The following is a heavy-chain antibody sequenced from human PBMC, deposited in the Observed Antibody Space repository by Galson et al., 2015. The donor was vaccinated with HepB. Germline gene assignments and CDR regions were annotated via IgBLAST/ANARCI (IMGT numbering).Heavy chain of an antibody. Sequence: SLRLSCAASGFTVSSNYMSWVRQAPGKGLEWVSVIYTGGDTFYADSVKGRFTISRDNSKNTLYLKMNSLRAEDTALYYCARGRTHDYGDYFDCWGQGTLVTVSS. D-gene: IGHD4-17*01. CDR2: IYTGGDT. J-gene: IGHJ4*02. V-gene: IGHV3-53*01. CDR1: GFTVSSNY. CDR3: ARGRTHDYGDYFDC.